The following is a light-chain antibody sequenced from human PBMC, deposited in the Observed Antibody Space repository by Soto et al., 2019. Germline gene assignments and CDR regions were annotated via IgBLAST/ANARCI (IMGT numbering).Light chain of an antibody. CDR2: AAS. CDR1: QSISSY. V-gene: IGKV1-39*01. Sequence: DIQMTQSPYSLSASVGDRVTITCRASQSISSYLNWYQQKPGKAPTLLIYAASSLQSGVQSRFSGSGSGTEFTLTIRTLQTDDFATYDCPPSYSTPWTFGPGTNGDLK. CDR3: PPSYSTPWT. J-gene: IGKJ1*01.